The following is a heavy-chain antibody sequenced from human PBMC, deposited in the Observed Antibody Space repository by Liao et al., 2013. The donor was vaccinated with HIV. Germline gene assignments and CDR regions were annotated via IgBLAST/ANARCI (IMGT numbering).Heavy chain of an antibody. CDR1: GVSISGGSYY. CDR2: IYTTGIT. J-gene: IGHJ4*02. V-gene: IGHV4-61*02. D-gene: IGHD3-10*01. Sequence: QVLLQESGPGLVKPSQTLSLTCTVSGVSISGGSYYWTWIRQPAGKGPEWIGRIYTTGITSYNPSLQSRVTISGDPSRNQISLRLNSMTAADTAVYYCAGYGSAKLDFWGQGARVIVSS. CDR3: AGYGSAKLDF.